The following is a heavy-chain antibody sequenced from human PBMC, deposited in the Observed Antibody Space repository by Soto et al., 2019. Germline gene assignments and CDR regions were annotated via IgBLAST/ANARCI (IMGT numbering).Heavy chain of an antibody. V-gene: IGHV4-4*02. Sequence: GXISSSNWWSWVRQPPGKGLEWIGEIYHSGSTNYNPSLKSRVTISVDKSKNQFSLKLSSVTAADTAVYYCARDKDIAAARTPFDYWGQGTLVTVSS. CDR1: GXISSSNW. CDR3: ARDKDIAAARTPFDY. CDR2: IYHSGST. J-gene: IGHJ4*02. D-gene: IGHD6-13*01.